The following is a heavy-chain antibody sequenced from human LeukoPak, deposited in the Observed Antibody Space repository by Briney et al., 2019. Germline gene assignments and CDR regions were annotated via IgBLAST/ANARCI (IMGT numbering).Heavy chain of an antibody. V-gene: IGHV4-59*01. J-gene: IGHJ4*02. Sequence: SETLSLTCTASGGSISSYYWSWIRQPPGKGLEWIGYIYYSGSTNYNPSLKSRVTISVDTSKNQFSLKLSSVTAADTAVYYCAREYGSGSHDYWGQGTLVTVSS. CDR1: GGSISSYY. D-gene: IGHD3-10*01. CDR3: AREYGSGSHDY. CDR2: IYYSGST.